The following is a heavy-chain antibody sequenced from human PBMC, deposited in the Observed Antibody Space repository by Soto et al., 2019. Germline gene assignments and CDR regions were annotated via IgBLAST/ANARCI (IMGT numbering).Heavy chain of an antibody. D-gene: IGHD5-12*01. CDR1: GLTSGIYD. Sequence: EGQLLESGGGLIQPGGSLRLSCAASGLTSGIYDISWVRQVPGKGLEWVSVISTGGVPYYADSVKGRFTISRDISKNTLFRQMHSLRVEDTAVYYCARGGTGYKQFDYWGQGTLVTVSS. CDR3: ARGGTGYKQFDY. CDR2: ISTGGVP. V-gene: IGHV3-23*01. J-gene: IGHJ4*02.